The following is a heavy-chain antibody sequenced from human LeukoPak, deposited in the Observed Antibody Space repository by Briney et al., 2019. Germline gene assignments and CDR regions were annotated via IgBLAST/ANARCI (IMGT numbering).Heavy chain of an antibody. CDR2: INHSGST. V-gene: IGHV4-34*01. CDR3: ARRLYGNTIDY. CDR1: GGSFSGYY. D-gene: IGHD1/OR15-1a*01. Sequence: SETLSLTCAVYGGSFSGYYWSWIRQPPGKGLEWIGEINHSGSTNYNPSLKSRVSISVDTSKNQFSLKLSSVTAADTAVYYCARRLYGNTIDYWGQGTLVTVSS. J-gene: IGHJ4*02.